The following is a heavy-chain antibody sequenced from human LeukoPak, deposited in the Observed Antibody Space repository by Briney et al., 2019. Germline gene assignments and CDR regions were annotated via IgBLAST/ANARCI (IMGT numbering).Heavy chain of an antibody. J-gene: IGHJ6*03. V-gene: IGHV3-48*03. Sequence: GGSLRLSCAASGFIFSNYEMNWVRQAPGKGLEWVSYISSSGGTIYYADSVKGRFTISRDNAKNSLYLQMNSLRAEDTALYYCAKAVPPWVLLPYMDVWGKGTTVTVSS. D-gene: IGHD1-26*01. CDR2: ISSSGGTI. CDR3: AKAVPPWVLLPYMDV. CDR1: GFIFSNYE.